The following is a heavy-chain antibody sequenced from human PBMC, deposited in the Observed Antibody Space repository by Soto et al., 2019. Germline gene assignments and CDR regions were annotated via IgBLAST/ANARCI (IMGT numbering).Heavy chain of an antibody. CDR1: GIPVSSNY. CDR3: ARDGPYYYASRMDV. Sequence: EVQLVESGGGLVQPGGSLRLSCAASGIPVSSNYMTWVRQAPGKGLEGVSVLHSGGDTYYANSVKGRFTISRHDSTNTLFLQMKSLTPEDTAVYYCARDGPYYYASRMDVWGQGTTVTVSS. J-gene: IGHJ6*02. V-gene: IGHV3-53*04. D-gene: IGHD3-10*01. CDR2: LHSGGDT.